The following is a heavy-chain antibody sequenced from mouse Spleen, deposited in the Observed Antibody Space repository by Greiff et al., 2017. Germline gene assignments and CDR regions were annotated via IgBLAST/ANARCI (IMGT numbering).Heavy chain of an antibody. V-gene: IGHV1-64*01. CDR3: ARTLSNWVFDY. Sequence: QVQLQQPGAELVKPGASVKLSCKASGYTFTSYWMHWVKQRPGQGLEWIGMIHPNSGSTNYNEKFKSKATLTVDKSSSTAYMQLSSLTSEDSAVYYCARTLSNWVFDYWGQGTTLTVSS. J-gene: IGHJ2*01. CDR2: IHPNSGST. D-gene: IGHD4-1*01. CDR1: GYTFTSYW.